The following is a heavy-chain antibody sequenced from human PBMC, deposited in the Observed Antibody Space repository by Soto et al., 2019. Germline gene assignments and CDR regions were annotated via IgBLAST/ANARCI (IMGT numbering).Heavy chain of an antibody. J-gene: IGHJ6*02. CDR1: GGTFSSYA. V-gene: IGHV1-69*13. D-gene: IGHD5-12*01. CDR3: ARGRDGYKLYYYYGMDV. CDR2: IIPIFGTA. Sequence: SVKVSCKASGGTFSSYAISWVRQAPGQGLEWMGGIIPIFGTANYAQKFQGRVTITADESTSTAYMELSSLRSEDTAVYYCARGRDGYKLYYYYGMDVWSQGTTVTVSS.